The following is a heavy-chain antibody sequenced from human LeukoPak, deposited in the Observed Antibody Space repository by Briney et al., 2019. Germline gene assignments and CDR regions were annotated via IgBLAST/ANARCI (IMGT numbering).Heavy chain of an antibody. CDR3: ARGFLEGYYYYYGMDV. CDR2: ISYDGSNK. V-gene: IGHV3-30*03. Sequence: GGSLRLSCAASGFTFSSYGMHWVRQAPGKGLEWVAVISYDGSNKYYADSVKGRFTISRDNSKNTLYLQMNSLRAEDTAVYFCARGFLEGYYYYYGMDVWGQGTTVTVSS. D-gene: IGHD3-3*01. J-gene: IGHJ6*02. CDR1: GFTFSSYG.